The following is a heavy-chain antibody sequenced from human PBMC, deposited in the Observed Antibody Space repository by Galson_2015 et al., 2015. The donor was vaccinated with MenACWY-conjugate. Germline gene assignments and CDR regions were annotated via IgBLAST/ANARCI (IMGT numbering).Heavy chain of an antibody. CDR3: ARETYDFGSLGSFDP. D-gene: IGHD3-10*01. Sequence: SLRLSCAASGFTFSRHTMTWVRQAPGKGLEWVSTISGSGDNTYYPDSVKGRFTISRDNSKDTLYLQMNSLRAEYSAVYYCARETYDFGSLGSFDPWGQGTLVTVSS. CDR1: GFTFSRHT. J-gene: IGHJ5*02. CDR2: ISGSGDNT. V-gene: IGHV3-23*01.